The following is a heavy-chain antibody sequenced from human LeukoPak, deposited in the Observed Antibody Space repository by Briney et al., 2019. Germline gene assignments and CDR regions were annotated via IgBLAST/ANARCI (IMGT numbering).Heavy chain of an antibody. V-gene: IGHV3-30*04. CDR1: GVTLSNYA. CDR2: ISFDGTNK. CDR3: ATDYGDYEPIDY. Sequence: GRSLRLSCTASGVTLSNYAMHWARRPPGRGLEWVAVISFDGTNKYYGDSVEGRFSVSRDNSKNTLYLQMNSLRPDDTAMYYCATDYGDYEPIDYWGQGTLVTVSS. D-gene: IGHD4-17*01. J-gene: IGHJ4*02.